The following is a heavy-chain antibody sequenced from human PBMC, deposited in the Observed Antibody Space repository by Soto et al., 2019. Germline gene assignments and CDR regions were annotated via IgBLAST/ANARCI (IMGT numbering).Heavy chain of an antibody. V-gene: IGHV1-18*01. Sequence: ASVKVSCKASGYTFTTYGIHWVRQAPGQGLEWMGWISAYNGNTNYAQKFQGRVTITADESTSTAYMELSSLRSEDTAVYYCARDSQPSSTSWGWFDPWGQGTLVTSPQ. CDR1: GYTFTTYG. CDR2: ISAYNGNT. D-gene: IGHD2-2*01. CDR3: ARDSQPSSTSWGWFDP. J-gene: IGHJ5*02.